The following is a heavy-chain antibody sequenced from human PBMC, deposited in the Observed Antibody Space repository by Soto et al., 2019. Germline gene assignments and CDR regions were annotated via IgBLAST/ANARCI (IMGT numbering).Heavy chain of an antibody. CDR2: IYYSGST. CDR3: ARRVGCSGGSCYIDQ. CDR1: GGSISSYY. J-gene: IGHJ4*02. D-gene: IGHD2-15*01. V-gene: IGHV4-59*08. Sequence: SETLSLTCTVSGGSISSYYWSWIRQPPGKGLEWIGYIYYSGSTNYNPSLKSRVTISVDTSKNQFSLKLGSVTAADTAVYYCARRVGCSGGSCYIDQWGQGTLVTVSS.